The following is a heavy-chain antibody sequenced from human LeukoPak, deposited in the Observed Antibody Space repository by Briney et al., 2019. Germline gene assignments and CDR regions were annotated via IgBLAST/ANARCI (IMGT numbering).Heavy chain of an antibody. CDR3: AKDRIAVAGPDAFDI. V-gene: IGHV3-23*01. D-gene: IGHD6-19*01. CDR2: ISGGAGST. CDR1: GFTFSSYA. J-gene: IGHJ3*02. Sequence: GGSLRLSCAASGFTFSSYAMSWVRQAPGKGLEWVSAISGGAGSTYYVVSVKGRFTVSRDNSKKTLYLQMNSLRAEDTAVYYCAKDRIAVAGPDAFDIWGQGPMVTVSS.